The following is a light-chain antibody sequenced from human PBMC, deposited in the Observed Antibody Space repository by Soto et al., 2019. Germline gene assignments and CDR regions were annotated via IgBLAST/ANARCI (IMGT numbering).Light chain of an antibody. Sequence: EIVLTQSPATLSSSPGERATLSCRASQSVSSYFAWYQQRPGQAPRLLIYDASNRATGIPARFSGSGSGTDFILTISSLEPEDFAVYHCQQYGGSPWTFGQGTKVDIK. CDR3: QQYGGSPWT. J-gene: IGKJ1*01. V-gene: IGKV3-11*01. CDR2: DAS. CDR1: QSVSSY.